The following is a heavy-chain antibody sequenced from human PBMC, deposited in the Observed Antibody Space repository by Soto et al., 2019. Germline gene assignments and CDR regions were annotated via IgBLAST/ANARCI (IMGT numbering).Heavy chain of an antibody. Sequence: EVQLLESGGGLVQPGGSLRLSCAASGFTFSSYAMSWVRQAPGKGLEWVSAISGSGGSTYYADSVKGRFTISRDNSKTTLYLQMNSLRAEDTAVYYCAKRDCSSTSCYIRWFDPWGQGTLVTVSS. J-gene: IGHJ5*02. CDR1: GFTFSSYA. CDR3: AKRDCSSTSCYIRWFDP. CDR2: ISGSGGST. V-gene: IGHV3-23*01. D-gene: IGHD2-2*02.